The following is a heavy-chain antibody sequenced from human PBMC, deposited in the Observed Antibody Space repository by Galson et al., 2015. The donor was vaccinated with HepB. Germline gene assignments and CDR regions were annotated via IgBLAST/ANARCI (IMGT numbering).Heavy chain of an antibody. CDR3: AKDRENGFWSGHSSY. J-gene: IGHJ4*02. CDR2: ISVSGADT. D-gene: IGHD3-3*01. Sequence: SLRLSCAASGFTFNTYAMSWVRQSPGKGLEWVSAISVSGADTHYADSVKGRFTISRDNSKNTLYLQMNSLRAEDTAVYYCAKDRENGFWSGHSSYWGQGTLVTVSS. V-gene: IGHV3-23*01. CDR1: GFTFNTYA.